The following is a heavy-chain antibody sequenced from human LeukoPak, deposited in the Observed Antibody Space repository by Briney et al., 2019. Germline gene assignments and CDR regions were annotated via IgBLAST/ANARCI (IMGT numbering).Heavy chain of an antibody. Sequence: GGTLRLTCAASGFTFSNDWMSWVRQPPGKGLEWVGRIKSKTDGGTTDYAAPVKARFTISRDDSKNTLYLQMNSLRAEDMAVYYCAKELRVRTAFDIWGQGAMVTVSS. CDR3: AKELRVRTAFDI. J-gene: IGHJ3*02. CDR1: GFTFSNDW. V-gene: IGHV3-15*05. D-gene: IGHD3-16*01. CDR2: IKSKTDGGTT.